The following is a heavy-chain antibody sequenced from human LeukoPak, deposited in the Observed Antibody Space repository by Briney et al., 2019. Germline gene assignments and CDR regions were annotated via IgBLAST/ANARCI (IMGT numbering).Heavy chain of an antibody. CDR1: GFSFSSYW. D-gene: IGHD3-22*01. Sequence: GGSLRLSCAASGFSFSSYWMFWVRQAPGKGLVWASRIKSDGSGTTYADSVKGRFTISRDNAKNTLYLQMNSLRVEDTAVYYCARGYYYDSSGYLYWGQGTLVTVSS. CDR3: ARGYYYDSSGYLY. CDR2: IKSDGSGT. V-gene: IGHV3-74*01. J-gene: IGHJ4*02.